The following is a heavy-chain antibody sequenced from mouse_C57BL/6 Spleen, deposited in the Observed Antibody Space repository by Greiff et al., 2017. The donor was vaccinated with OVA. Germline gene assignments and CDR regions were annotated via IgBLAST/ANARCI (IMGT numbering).Heavy chain of an antibody. D-gene: IGHD1-1*01. Sequence: QVQLQQPGAELVMPGASVKLSCKASGYTFTSYWMHWVKQRPGQGLEWIGEIDPSDSYTNYNQKFKGKSTLTVDKSSSTAYMQLSSLTSEDSAVYYCARRITTGVEYYFDYWGQGTTLTVSS. CDR1: GYTFTSYW. CDR3: ARRITTGVEYYFDY. CDR2: IDPSDSYT. J-gene: IGHJ2*01. V-gene: IGHV1-69*01.